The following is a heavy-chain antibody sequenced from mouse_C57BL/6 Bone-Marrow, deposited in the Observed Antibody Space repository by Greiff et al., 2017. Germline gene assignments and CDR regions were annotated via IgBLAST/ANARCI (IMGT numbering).Heavy chain of an antibody. Sequence: QVQLQQSGPELVKPGASVKISCKASGYSFTSYYIHWVKQRPGQGLEWIGWIYPGSGNTKYNEKFKGKVTLTADTSSSTAYMQLSSLTSADSAVYYCARLYCYAMDYWGQGTSVTVSS. CDR3: ARLYCYAMDY. CDR2: IYPGSGNT. V-gene: IGHV1-66*01. CDR1: GYSFTSYY. J-gene: IGHJ4*01.